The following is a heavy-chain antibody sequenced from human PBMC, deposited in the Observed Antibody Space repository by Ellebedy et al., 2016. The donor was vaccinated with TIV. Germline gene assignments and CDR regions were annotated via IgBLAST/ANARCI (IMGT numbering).Heavy chain of an antibody. V-gene: IGHV3-7*01. CDR1: GFSFRSYW. Sequence: GGSLRLSCGASGFSFRSYWMSWVRQAPGKGLEWVANIYQDGSEKYYVDSVKGRFTISRDNAKNSLYRQMNSLRAADTAVYYCAREVAYGDYSHVSFPSDPWGQGTLVIVSS. D-gene: IGHD4-17*01. CDR3: AREVAYGDYSHVSFPSDP. J-gene: IGHJ5*02. CDR2: IYQDGSEK.